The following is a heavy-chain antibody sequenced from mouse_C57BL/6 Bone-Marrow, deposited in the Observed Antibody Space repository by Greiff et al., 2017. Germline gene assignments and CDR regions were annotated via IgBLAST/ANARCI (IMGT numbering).Heavy chain of an antibody. D-gene: IGHD3-2*02. Sequence: QVQLQQPGAELVMPGASVKLSCKASGYTFTSYWMHWVKQRPGQGLEWIGEIDPSDSYTKYNQKFKGKSTLTVDKSSSTAYMQLSSLTSEDSAVYYCARRGSSGYLFAYWGQGTLVTVSA. CDR2: IDPSDSYT. CDR1: GYTFTSYW. CDR3: ARRGSSGYLFAY. J-gene: IGHJ3*01. V-gene: IGHV1-69*01.